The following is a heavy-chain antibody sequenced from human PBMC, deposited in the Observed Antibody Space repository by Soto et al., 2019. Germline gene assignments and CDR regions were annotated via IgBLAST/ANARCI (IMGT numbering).Heavy chain of an antibody. CDR1: GFIFSSSW. CDR2: TNQDGSEK. J-gene: IGHJ5*02. Sequence: GVSLRLSCAASGFIFSSSWMIWVRQAPGKRLEWVANTNQDGSEKYYVDSVKGRFTISRDNAKNSVSLQMNSLRAEDTAVYYCAKGFCTGGDCYGNWFDPWGQGTLVTVSS. CDR3: AKGFCTGGDCYGNWFDP. D-gene: IGHD2-21*01. V-gene: IGHV3-7*01.